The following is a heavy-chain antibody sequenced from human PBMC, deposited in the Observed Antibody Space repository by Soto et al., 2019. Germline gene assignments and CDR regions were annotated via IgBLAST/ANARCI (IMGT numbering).Heavy chain of an antibody. CDR2: ISYDGSNK. CDR3: ARAGSSSGYLFDY. J-gene: IGHJ4*02. CDR1: GFTFSSYA. D-gene: IGHD6-13*01. V-gene: IGHV3-30-3*01. Sequence: QVQLVESGGGVVQPGRSLRLSCAASGFTFSSYAMHWVRQAPGKGLERVAVISYDGSNKYYADSVKGRFTISRDNSKNTLYLQMNSLIAEDTAVYYCARAGSSSGYLFDYWGQGTLVTVSS.